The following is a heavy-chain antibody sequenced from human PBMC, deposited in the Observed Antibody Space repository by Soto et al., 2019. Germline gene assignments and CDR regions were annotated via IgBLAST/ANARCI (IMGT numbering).Heavy chain of an antibody. J-gene: IGHJ5*02. Sequence: QVQLVESGGGVVQPGRSLRLSCAASGFTFSSYAMHWVRQAPGKGLEWVAVISYDGSNKYYADSVKGRFTISRDNSKNKLYLQMNRLRAVDTAVYYCARAGSGGGNWFDPWGQGTLVTVSS. CDR1: GFTFSSYA. CDR3: ARAGSGGGNWFDP. D-gene: IGHD1-26*01. CDR2: ISYDGSNK. V-gene: IGHV3-30-3*01.